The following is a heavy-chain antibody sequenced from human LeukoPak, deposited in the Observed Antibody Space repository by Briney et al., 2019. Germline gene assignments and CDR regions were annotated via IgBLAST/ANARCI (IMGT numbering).Heavy chain of an antibody. J-gene: IGHJ3*02. CDR3: ATPDYYGSGRWALGAFDI. CDR1: GYTLTELS. CDR2: FDPEDGET. V-gene: IGHV1-24*01. Sequence: ASVKVSCKVSGYTLTELSMHWERQAPGKGLEWMGGFDPEDGETIYAQKFQGRVTMTEDTSTDTAYMELSSLRSEDTAVYYCATPDYYGSGRWALGAFDIWGQGTMVTVSS. D-gene: IGHD3-10*01.